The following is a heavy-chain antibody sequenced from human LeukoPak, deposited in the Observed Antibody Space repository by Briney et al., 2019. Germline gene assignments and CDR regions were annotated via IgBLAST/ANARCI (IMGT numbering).Heavy chain of an antibody. CDR3: ATVAYDSSGYKRYTFDY. V-gene: IGHV1-24*01. CDR1: GYTLTELS. D-gene: IGHD3-22*01. Sequence: ASVKVSCKVSGYTLTELSMHWVRQAPGKGLEWMGGFDPEDGETIYAQKFQGRVTMTEDTSTDTAYMELSSLRSEDTAVYYCATVAYDSSGYKRYTFDYWGQGTLVTVSS. J-gene: IGHJ4*02. CDR2: FDPEDGET.